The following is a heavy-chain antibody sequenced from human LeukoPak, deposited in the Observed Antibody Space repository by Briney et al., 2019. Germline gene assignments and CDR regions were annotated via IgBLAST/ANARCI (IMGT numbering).Heavy chain of an antibody. CDR1: GFTFSDYY. CDR2: IYSGGST. CDR3: ALPTRGYSYGRHFDY. Sequence: GGSLRLSCAASGFTFSDYYMSWIRQAPGKGLEWVSVIYSGGSTYYADSVKGRFTISRDNSKNTLYLQMNSLRAEDTAVYYCALPTRGYSYGRHFDYWGQGTLVTVSS. V-gene: IGHV3-66*01. D-gene: IGHD5-18*01. J-gene: IGHJ4*02.